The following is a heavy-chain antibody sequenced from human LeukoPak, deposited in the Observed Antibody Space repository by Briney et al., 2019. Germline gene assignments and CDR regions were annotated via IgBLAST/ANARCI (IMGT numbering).Heavy chain of an antibody. D-gene: IGHD2-21*02. V-gene: IGHV3-15*01. CDR1: RFSFVNAW. Sequence: GGSLRLSCAASRFSFVNAWMTWVRQAPGKGLECVGRIKSKTDGGTIDYAAPVKGRFIISRDDSKNMLYLQMNSLKTEDTALYYCTTDQGGDCYPCDYWGQGTLVTVSS. CDR3: TTDQGGDCYPCDY. CDR2: IKSKTDGGTI. J-gene: IGHJ4*02.